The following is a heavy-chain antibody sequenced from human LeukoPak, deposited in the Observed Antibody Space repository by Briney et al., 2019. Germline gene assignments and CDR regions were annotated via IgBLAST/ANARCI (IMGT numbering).Heavy chain of an antibody. J-gene: IGHJ6*04. CDR2: ISAYNGNT. CDR3: ARVVPGPERLNYYYYGMHV. Sequence: GASVKVSCKASGYTFTSYGISWVRQAPGQGLEWMGWISAYNGNTNYAQKLQGRVTMTTDTYTSTAYMELRSLRSDDTAVYYCARVVPGPERLNYYYYGMHVWDKGTTVTVSS. D-gene: IGHD2-2*01. V-gene: IGHV1-18*04. CDR1: GYTFTSYG.